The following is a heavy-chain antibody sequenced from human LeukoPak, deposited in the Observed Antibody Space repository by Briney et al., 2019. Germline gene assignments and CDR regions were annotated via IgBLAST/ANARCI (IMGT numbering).Heavy chain of an antibody. Sequence: GGSLRLSCAASGFTFSDYYMSWIRQAPGKGLEWVSSISSSSSYIYYADSVKGRFTISRDNAKNSLYLQMNSLRAEDTAVYYCARGGRYKTFDYWGQGTLVTVSS. J-gene: IGHJ4*02. D-gene: IGHD3-9*01. V-gene: IGHV3-11*04. CDR1: GFTFSDYY. CDR2: ISSSSSYI. CDR3: ARGGRYKTFDY.